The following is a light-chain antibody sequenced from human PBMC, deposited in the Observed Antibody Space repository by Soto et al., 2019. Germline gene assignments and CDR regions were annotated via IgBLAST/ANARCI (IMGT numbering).Light chain of an antibody. CDR2: DVS. J-gene: IGLJ1*01. V-gene: IGLV2-14*01. CDR1: TSDIGTYTS. Sequence: QSALTQPASVSGSPGQSITLSCTGSTSDIGTYTSVSWFQQYPDKAPQLIIYDVSHRPSGVSSRFSASKSANTASLTIAGLQPEDEADYYCSSLTISNTFVFGGGTKLTV. CDR3: SSLTISNTFV.